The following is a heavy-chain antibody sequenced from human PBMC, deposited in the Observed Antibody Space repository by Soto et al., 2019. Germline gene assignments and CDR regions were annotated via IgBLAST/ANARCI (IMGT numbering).Heavy chain of an antibody. J-gene: IGHJ4*02. CDR2: MNPNSGNT. CDR3: ARGRTRGYCSSTSCLNRDY. V-gene: IGHV1-8*01. Sequence: GASVKVSCKASGYTFTSYDINWVRQATGQGLEWMGWMNPNSGNTGYAQKFQGRVTMTRNTSISTAYMELSSLRSEDTAVYYCARGRTRGYCSSTSCLNRDYWGQGTLVTVSS. CDR1: GYTFTSYD. D-gene: IGHD2-2*01.